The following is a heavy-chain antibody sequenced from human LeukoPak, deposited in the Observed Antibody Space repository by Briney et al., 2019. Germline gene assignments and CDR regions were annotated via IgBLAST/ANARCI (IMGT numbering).Heavy chain of an antibody. CDR3: ARDNWNYFDAFDI. CDR2: IYFSGST. CDR1: GGSISSYY. J-gene: IGHJ3*02. D-gene: IGHD1-7*01. V-gene: IGHV4-4*07. Sequence: SETLSLTCTVSGGSISSYYWSWIRQPPGEGLERIGRIYFSGSTNYNPSIQNRVTMSVDTSKNQFSLNLSSVTAADTAVYYCARDNWNYFDAFDIWGQGTMVTVSS.